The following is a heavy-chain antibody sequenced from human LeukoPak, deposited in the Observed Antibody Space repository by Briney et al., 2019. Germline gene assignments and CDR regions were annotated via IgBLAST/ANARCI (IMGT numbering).Heavy chain of an antibody. D-gene: IGHD2-2*02. CDR1: GYTFTGYY. V-gene: IGHV1-2*02. J-gene: IGHJ4*02. CDR3: AGFNWRCSSTSCYTDDY. CDR2: INPNSGGT. Sequence: ASVKVSCKASGYTFTGYYMHWVRQAPGQGLEWMGWINPNSGGTNYAQKFQGRVTMTRDTSISTAYMELSRLRSDDTAVYYCAGFNWRCSSTSCYTDDYWGQGTLVTVSS.